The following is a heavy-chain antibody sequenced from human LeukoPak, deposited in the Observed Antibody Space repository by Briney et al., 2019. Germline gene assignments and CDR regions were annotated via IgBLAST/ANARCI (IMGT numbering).Heavy chain of an antibody. J-gene: IGHJ3*02. CDR2: IYYSGST. CDR3: ASSEHGWDAFDI. Sequence: SETLSLTCTVSGGSISSSSYYWGWIRQPPGKGLEWIGSIYYSGSTYYNPSLKSRVTISVDTSKNQFSLKLSSVTAADTAMYYCASSEHGWDAFDIWGQGTMVTVSS. V-gene: IGHV4-39*07. CDR1: GGSISSSSYY. D-gene: IGHD3-10*01.